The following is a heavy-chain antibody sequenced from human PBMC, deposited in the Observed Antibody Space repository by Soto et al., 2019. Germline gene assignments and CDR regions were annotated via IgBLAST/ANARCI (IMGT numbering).Heavy chain of an antibody. Sequence: EVQLVETGGGLIQPGGSLRLSCAASGFTVSSNYMSWVRQAPGKGLEWVSVIYSGGSTYYADSVKGRFTISRDNSKNTLYLQMNSLRAEDTAVYYCARRGGYYYDSSGYYGDWYFDLWGRGTLVTVSS. D-gene: IGHD3-22*01. CDR3: ARRGGYYYDSSGYYGDWYFDL. CDR2: IYSGGST. V-gene: IGHV3-53*02. CDR1: GFTVSSNY. J-gene: IGHJ2*01.